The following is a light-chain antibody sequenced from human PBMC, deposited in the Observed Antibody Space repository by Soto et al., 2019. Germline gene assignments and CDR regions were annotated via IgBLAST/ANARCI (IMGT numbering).Light chain of an antibody. J-gene: IGKJ1*01. CDR3: QQYGGLPT. Sequence: IQMTQSPSTLSASVGDRVTITCRASQSISSWLAWYQQKPGRAPKLLIYDSSSLESGVPSRFSGSGSGTEFRLTISRLEPEDFAVYYCQQYGGLPTFGQGTKVDIK. CDR2: DSS. V-gene: IGKV1-5*01. CDR1: QSISSW.